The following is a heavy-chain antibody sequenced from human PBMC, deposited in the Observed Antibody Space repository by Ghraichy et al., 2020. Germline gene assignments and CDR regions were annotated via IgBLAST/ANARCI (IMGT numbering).Heavy chain of an antibody. V-gene: IGHV3-11*04. D-gene: IGHD4-23*01. Sequence: LSCVGSGFTFSNYYMNWIRQAPGKGLEWVSFINSDSSTIYYADSVKGRFTISRDNAKNSLYLQMNSLRAEDTAVYYCARDGGNFAYWGQGTLVTVSS. CDR1: GFTFSNYY. J-gene: IGHJ4*02. CDR2: INSDSSTI. CDR3: ARDGGNFAY.